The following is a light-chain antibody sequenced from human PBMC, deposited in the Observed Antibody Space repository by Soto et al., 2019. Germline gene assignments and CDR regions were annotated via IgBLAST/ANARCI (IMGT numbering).Light chain of an antibody. CDR1: QSVGSS. CDR3: QQYLTSPKT. V-gene: IGKV3-20*01. Sequence: EIVLTQSPATLSMSPGERATLSCRASQSVGSSLAWYQQKPGQAPRLLIFGASTRAAGFPDRFSGSGSGTDFTLTISRLEPEDFAVYYCQQYLTSPKTFGQGTRLEIK. CDR2: GAS. J-gene: IGKJ5*01.